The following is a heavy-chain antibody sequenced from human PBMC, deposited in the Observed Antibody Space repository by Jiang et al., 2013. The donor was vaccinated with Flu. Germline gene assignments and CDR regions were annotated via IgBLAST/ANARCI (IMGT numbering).Heavy chain of an antibody. Sequence: SGLVKPSQTLSLTCAVSGGSISSGGYPWSWIRQPPGKGLEWIGYIYHSGSTYYNPSLKSRVTISVDRSKNQFSLKLSSVTAADTAVYYCARGGLDIWGQGTMVTVSS. CDR1: GGSISSGGYP. J-gene: IGHJ3*02. D-gene: IGHD3-10*01. CDR3: ARGGLDI. CDR2: IYHSGST. V-gene: IGHV4-30-2*01.